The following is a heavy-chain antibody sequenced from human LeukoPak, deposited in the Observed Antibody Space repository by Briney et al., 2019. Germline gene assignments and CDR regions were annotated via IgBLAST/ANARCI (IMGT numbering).Heavy chain of an antibody. J-gene: IGHJ6*03. V-gene: IGHV3-23*01. Sequence: GGSLRLSCAPSGFTFNNYAMSWVREAPGKGVEWVSGISGSGGSTYYADTVKGRFTISRDNSKNTLFLQMNSLRDEESAVYYCAKDGYYGSGTYYVYYYYYMDVWGKGTTVIVSS. CDR2: ISGSGGST. CDR1: GFTFNNYA. CDR3: AKDGYYGSGTYYVYYYYYMDV. D-gene: IGHD3-10*01.